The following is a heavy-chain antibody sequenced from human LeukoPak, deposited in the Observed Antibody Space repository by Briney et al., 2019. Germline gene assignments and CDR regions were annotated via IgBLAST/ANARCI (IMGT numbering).Heavy chain of an antibody. V-gene: IGHV3-30*03. Sequence: GGSLRLSCAASGFTFSSYGMHWVRQAPGKGLEWVAVISYDGSNKYYADSVKGRFTISRDNSKNTLYLQMNSLRAEDTAVYYCATGICGGDCYLGFAAFDIWGQGTMVTVPS. J-gene: IGHJ3*02. CDR1: GFTFSSYG. CDR3: ATGICGGDCYLGFAAFDI. CDR2: ISYDGSNK. D-gene: IGHD2-21*02.